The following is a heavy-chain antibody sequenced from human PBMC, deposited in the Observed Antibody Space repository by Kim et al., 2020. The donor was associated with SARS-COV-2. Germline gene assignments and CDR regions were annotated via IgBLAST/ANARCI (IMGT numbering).Heavy chain of an antibody. V-gene: IGHV1-46*01. CDR2: INPSGGST. CDR1: GYTFTSYY. CDR3: ARAHIPNLQDYYGMDV. J-gene: IGHJ6*02. D-gene: IGHD7-27*01. Sequence: ASVKVSCKASGYTFTSYYMHWVRQAPGQGLEWMGIINPSGGSTSYAQKFQGRVTMTRDTSTSTVYMELSSLRSEDTAVYYCARAHIPNLQDYYGMDVWGQGTTVTVSS.